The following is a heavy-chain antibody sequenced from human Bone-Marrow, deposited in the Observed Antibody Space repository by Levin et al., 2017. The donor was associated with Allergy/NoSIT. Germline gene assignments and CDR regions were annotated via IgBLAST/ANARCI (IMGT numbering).Heavy chain of an antibody. CDR3: ARVWVARKGGDAFDI. CDR2: INPSGGST. V-gene: IGHV1-46*01. J-gene: IGHJ3*02. CDR1: GYTFTSYY. Sequence: ASVKVSCKASGYTFTSYYMHWVRQAPGQGLEWMGIINPSGGSTSYAQKFQGRVTMTRDTSTSTVYMELSSLRSEDTAVYYCARVWVARKGGDAFDIWGQGTMVTVSS. D-gene: IGHD3-10*01.